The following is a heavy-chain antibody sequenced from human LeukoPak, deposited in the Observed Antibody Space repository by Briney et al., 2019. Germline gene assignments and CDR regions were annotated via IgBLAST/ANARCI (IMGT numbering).Heavy chain of an antibody. CDR3: ARGYYDSSGWRGAFDY. Sequence: SETLSLTCTVSGGSISSSSSYFWAWIRQPPGKGLEWIGTMSNSGSTYYNPSLKSRVTISGDTSKNQFSLRLSSVTAADTAVYYCARGYYDSSGWRGAFDYWGQGTLVTVSS. CDR2: MSNSGST. CDR1: GGSISSSSSYF. V-gene: IGHV4-39*07. D-gene: IGHD3-22*01. J-gene: IGHJ4*02.